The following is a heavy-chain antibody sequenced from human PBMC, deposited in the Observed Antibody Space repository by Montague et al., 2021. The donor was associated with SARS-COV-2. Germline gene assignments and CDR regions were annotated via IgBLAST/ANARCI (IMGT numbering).Heavy chain of an antibody. CDR2: IDWDEAQ. Sequence: PALVKPTQTLTLTCTFSGFSLNTSGMCVSWIRQPPGKALEWLALIDWDEAQYYSTSLQTRLTISKDTSKNQVVLTMTNMDPIDTATYYCARSYGDYRDSYFDYWGQGTLVTVSS. V-gene: IGHV2-70*01. D-gene: IGHD4-17*01. J-gene: IGHJ4*02. CDR1: GFSLNTSGMC. CDR3: ARSYGDYRDSYFDY.